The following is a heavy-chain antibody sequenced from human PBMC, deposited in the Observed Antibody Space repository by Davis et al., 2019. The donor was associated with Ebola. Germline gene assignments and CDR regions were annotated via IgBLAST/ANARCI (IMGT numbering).Heavy chain of an antibody. CDR3: ARVHVALVVAYYFDY. J-gene: IGHJ4*02. CDR2: ISSSSSTI. CDR1: GFTFSTYS. Sequence: GESLKISCAASGFTFSTYSMNWVRQAPGKGLEWISYISSSSSTIYYADSVKGRFTVSRDNAKNSLYLQMSSLRDEDTAVYYCARVHVALVVAYYFDYWGQGTLVTVSS. D-gene: IGHD3-22*01. V-gene: IGHV3-48*02.